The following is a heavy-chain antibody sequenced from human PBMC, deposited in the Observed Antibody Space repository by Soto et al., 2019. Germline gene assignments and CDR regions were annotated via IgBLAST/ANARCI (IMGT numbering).Heavy chain of an antibody. CDR3: ARGRRGYSYGYSSQTWIWFDP. CDR2: INHSGST. V-gene: IGHV4-34*01. CDR1: AGSFSGYY. J-gene: IGHJ5*02. Sequence: PSETLSLTCAVYAGSFSGYYWSWIRQPPGKGLEWIGEINHSGSTNYNPSLKSRVTISVDTSKNQFSLKLSSVTAADTAVYYCARGRRGYSYGYSSQTWIWFDPWGQGTLVTVSS. D-gene: IGHD5-18*01.